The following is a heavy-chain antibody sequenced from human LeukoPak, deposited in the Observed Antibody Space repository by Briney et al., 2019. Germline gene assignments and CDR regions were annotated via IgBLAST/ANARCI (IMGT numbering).Heavy chain of an antibody. D-gene: IGHD6-13*01. CDR3: ARDYSSSYHYFDY. V-gene: IGHV4-61*08. CDR1: GGSISSGDYY. J-gene: IGHJ4*02. Sequence: SETLSLTCTVSGGSISSGDYYWSWIRQPPGKGLEWIGDIYYSGSTKYNPSLKSRVTTSVDRSKNEVSLKLSSVTAADTAVYYCARDYSSSYHYFDYWGQGTLVTVSS. CDR2: IYYSGST.